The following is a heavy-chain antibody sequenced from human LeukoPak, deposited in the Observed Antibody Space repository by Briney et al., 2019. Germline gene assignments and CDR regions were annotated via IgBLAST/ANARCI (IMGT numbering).Heavy chain of an antibody. V-gene: IGHV3-30-3*01. CDR1: GFTFSYYA. CDR3: ARGGRDGYSSADF. J-gene: IGHJ4*02. CDR2: ISYDESNK. D-gene: IGHD5-24*01. Sequence: EGSLRLSCAASGFTFSYYAMHWVRQAPGKGLEWVAVISYDESNKYYADSVKGRFTISRDNPKNTLYLQLNSLRGEDTAVYYCARGGRDGYSSADFWGQGTLVTVSS.